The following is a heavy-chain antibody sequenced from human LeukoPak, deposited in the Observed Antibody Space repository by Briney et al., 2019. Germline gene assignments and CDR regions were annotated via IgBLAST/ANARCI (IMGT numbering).Heavy chain of an antibody. D-gene: IGHD3-22*01. CDR3: ARHYNSGYPWVWFDP. Sequence: SETLSLTCTVSGGSISSYYWSWIRQPPGKGVEGIGYIYYSGNTKYNPSLKSRVTISVDPSKNQFSLKLSSVTAADTAVYYCARHYNSGYPWVWFDPWGQGTLVTVSS. J-gene: IGHJ5*02. V-gene: IGHV4-59*08. CDR1: GGSISSYY. CDR2: IYYSGNT.